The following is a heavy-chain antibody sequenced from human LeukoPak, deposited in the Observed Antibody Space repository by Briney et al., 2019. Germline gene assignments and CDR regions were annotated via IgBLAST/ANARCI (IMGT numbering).Heavy chain of an antibody. CDR3: ARVVVVAATSAWFDP. V-gene: IGHV4-59*01. D-gene: IGHD2-15*01. Sequence: SETLSLTCTVSGGSISHYYWTWIRQPPGKGLEWIGYIYYSGSTNYNPSLKSRVTISVDTSKNQFSLKLSSVTAADTAVYYCARVVVVAATSAWFDPWGQGTLVTVSS. CDR2: IYYSGST. CDR1: GGSISHYY. J-gene: IGHJ5*02.